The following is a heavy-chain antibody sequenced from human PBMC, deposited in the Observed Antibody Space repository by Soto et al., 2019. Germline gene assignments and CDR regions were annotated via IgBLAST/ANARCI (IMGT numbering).Heavy chain of an antibody. CDR3: AKVSRKGSAIDFDY. D-gene: IGHD3-10*01. CDR1: GYTFSNYD. V-gene: IGHV1-8*01. CDR2: VNPNNGDT. Sequence: QVQLVQSGAELKKPGASVKVSCKASGYTFSNYDMNWVRQATGQGPEWIGWVNPNNGDTGYAQKFQGRVTLTTDIDTTTAYMELTSLRSEDTDIYYCAKVSRKGSAIDFDYWGQGTLITVSS. J-gene: IGHJ4*02.